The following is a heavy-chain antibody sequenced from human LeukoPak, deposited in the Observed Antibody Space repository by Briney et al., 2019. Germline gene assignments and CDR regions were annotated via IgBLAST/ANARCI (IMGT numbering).Heavy chain of an antibody. CDR1: GFTFSSYA. J-gene: IGHJ4*02. CDR3: ARGTPPDH. V-gene: IGHV3-30-3*01. Sequence: PGRSLRLSCAASGFTFSSYAMYWVRQAPGKGLEWVAVISYDGSNKYYADSVKGRFTISRDDSKDTLYLQMNSLRDEDTAVYYCARGTPPDHWGQGTLVTVSS. CDR2: ISYDGSNK.